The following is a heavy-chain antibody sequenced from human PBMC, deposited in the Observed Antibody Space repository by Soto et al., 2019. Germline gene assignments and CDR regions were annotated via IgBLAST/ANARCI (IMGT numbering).Heavy chain of an antibody. CDR2: ISAYNGNT. D-gene: IGHD6-19*01. V-gene: IGHV1-18*01. CDR1: GYTFTSYG. CDR3: ARVSAQQWLVGNFDY. J-gene: IGHJ4*02. Sequence: ASVKVSCKASGYTFTSYGISWVRQAPGQGLEWMGWISAYNGNTNYAQKLHGRVTMTTDTSTCTAYMELRSLRADDPAVYYCARVSAQQWLVGNFDYWGQGTLVNVSS.